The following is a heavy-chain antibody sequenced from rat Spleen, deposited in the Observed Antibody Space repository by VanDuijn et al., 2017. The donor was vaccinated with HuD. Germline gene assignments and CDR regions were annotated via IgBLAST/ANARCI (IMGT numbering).Heavy chain of an antibody. D-gene: IGHD5-1*01. Sequence: EVQLVESGGGFVQPGGSMKLSCAPSGFTFSNFDMAWVRQTPTKGLEWVASINFDGSGTYYRDSVKGRFTFSRDNAKSTLHLQMDSLRSEDTATYYCASRTANWFAYWGQGTLVTVSS. CDR3: ASRTANWFAY. CDR1: GFTFSNFD. CDR2: INFDGSGT. V-gene: IGHV5-25*01. J-gene: IGHJ3*01.